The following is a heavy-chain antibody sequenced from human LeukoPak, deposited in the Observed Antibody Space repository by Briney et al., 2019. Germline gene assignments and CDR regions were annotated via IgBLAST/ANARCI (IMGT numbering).Heavy chain of an antibody. D-gene: IGHD1-7*01. V-gene: IGHV3-53*01. Sequence: GGSLRLSCTVSGFTVSSNSMSWVRQAPGKGLEWVSFIYSGTIHYSDSVKGRFTISRDNAKNSLYLQMNSLRAEDTAVYYCARGLNWKYGWFDPWGQGTLVTVSS. CDR3: ARGLNWKYGWFDP. CDR1: GFTVSSNS. J-gene: IGHJ5*02. CDR2: IYSGTI.